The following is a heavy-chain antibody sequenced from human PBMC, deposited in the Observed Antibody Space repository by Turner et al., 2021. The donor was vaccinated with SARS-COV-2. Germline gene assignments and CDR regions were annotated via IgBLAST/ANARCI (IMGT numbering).Heavy chain of an antibody. CDR3: ARVGSYGRRDVDY. V-gene: IGHV3-53*01. CDR1: GFTVSSNY. D-gene: IGHD5-18*01. Sequence: EVQLVGSGGGLIQPGGSLRLSCAASGFTVSSNYMNWVRQGPGKGLEWVSVIYSGGSTYYADSVKGRFTISRDNYKNTLYLQMNSLRAEDTAVYYCARVGSYGRRDVDYWGQGTLVTVSS. J-gene: IGHJ4*02. CDR2: IYSGGST.